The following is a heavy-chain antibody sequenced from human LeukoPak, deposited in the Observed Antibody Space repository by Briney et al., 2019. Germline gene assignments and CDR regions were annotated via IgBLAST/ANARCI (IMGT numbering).Heavy chain of an antibody. J-gene: IGHJ6*02. CDR2: IKQDGSEK. Sequence: GGSLRLSCAASGFTFGNYWMSWVRQAPGKGLEWVANIKQDGSEKYYVDSVKGRFTISRDNAQTSLYLQMNSLRAEDTAAYYCAGCGSGSFPFYYYYGMDVWGQGTTVTVSS. D-gene: IGHD3-10*01. CDR3: AGCGSGSFPFYYYYGMDV. CDR1: GFTFGNYW. V-gene: IGHV3-7*01.